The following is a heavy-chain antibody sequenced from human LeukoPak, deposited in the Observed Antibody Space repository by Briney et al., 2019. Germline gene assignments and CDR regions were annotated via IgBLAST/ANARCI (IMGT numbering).Heavy chain of an antibody. J-gene: IGHJ5*02. CDR3: ARRPPWKKHGVYGSGSYYPGWSDP. V-gene: IGHV5-51*01. CDR1: GYTFNTYW. Sequence: GESLKISCKGSGYTFNTYWIGWVRQMPGKGLEWMGIIYPGDSDTRYSPSFQGQVTISADKSISTAYLQWSSLKASDTAMYYCARRPPWKKHGVYGSGSYYPGWSDPWGQGTLVTVSS. CDR2: IYPGDSDT. D-gene: IGHD3-10*01.